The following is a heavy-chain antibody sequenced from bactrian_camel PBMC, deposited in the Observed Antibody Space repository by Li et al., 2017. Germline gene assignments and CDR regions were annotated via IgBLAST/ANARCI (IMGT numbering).Heavy chain of an antibody. CDR2: ISSDGST. V-gene: IGHV3S53*01. J-gene: IGHJ4*01. CDR1: GSKIAY. CDR3: ANEIGARLDY. Sequence: VQLVESGGGSAQVGGSLRLSCAFSGSKIAYIGWFRQAPGKKRELVSTISSDGSTYYADSVKGRFTISRDNAKNTLYLQMNSLKSEDTALYYCANEIGARLDYWGQETQVTVS. D-gene: IGHD5*01.